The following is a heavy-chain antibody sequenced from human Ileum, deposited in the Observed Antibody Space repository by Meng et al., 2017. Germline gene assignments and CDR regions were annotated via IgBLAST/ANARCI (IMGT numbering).Heavy chain of an antibody. V-gene: IGHV1-8*03. CDR1: GYTFTSYD. D-gene: IGHD3-9*01. CDR2: MNPNSGNT. Sequence: ASANFSCKASGYTFTSYDINWVRQATGQGSEWMGWMNPNSGNTGYAQKFQGRVTITRNTSISTAYMELSSLRSEDTAVYYCARTLSRGVGSLRYFDWLLYYFDYWGQGTLVTVSS. CDR3: ARTLSRGVGSLRYFDWLLYYFDY. J-gene: IGHJ4*02.